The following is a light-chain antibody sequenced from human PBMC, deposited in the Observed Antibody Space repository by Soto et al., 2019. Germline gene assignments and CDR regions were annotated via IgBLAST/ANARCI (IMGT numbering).Light chain of an antibody. J-gene: IGKJ3*01. V-gene: IGKV3-15*01. CDR2: DAS. CDR3: LQYNNWPPFT. CDR1: QNVNNK. Sequence: EIVMTQSPATLSVSPGEGATLSCRASQNVNNKLAWYQQKTGQPPRLLIYDASTRANGIPARFSGSGSGTEFALTINSLQSEDFAVYYCLQYNNWPPFTFGRGTKVDIK.